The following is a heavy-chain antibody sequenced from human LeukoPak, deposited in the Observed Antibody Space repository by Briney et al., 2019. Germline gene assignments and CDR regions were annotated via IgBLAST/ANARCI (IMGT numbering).Heavy chain of an antibody. D-gene: IGHD5-24*01. CDR3: AKDIQLST. V-gene: IGHV3-23*01. J-gene: IGHJ3*01. Sequence: GGSLRLSCAASGFNFRDAAMTWVRQAPGKGLEWVSLSFSGDNSYYADSVKGRFTISRDNSKNTLSLQMNGLRVEDTAIYYCAKDIQLSTWGLGTMVTVSS. CDR2: SFSGDNS. CDR1: GFNFRDAA.